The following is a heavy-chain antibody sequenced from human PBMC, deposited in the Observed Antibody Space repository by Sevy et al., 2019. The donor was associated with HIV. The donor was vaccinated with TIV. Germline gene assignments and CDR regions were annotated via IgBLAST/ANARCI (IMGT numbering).Heavy chain of an antibody. Sequence: GGSLRLSCAASGFTFSSYSMNWVRQAPGKGLEWVSSISSISSYIYYADSVKGRFTISRDNAKNSLSLQMNSLRAEETAVYYCARDADFWSGYPQDDAFDIWGQGTMVTVSS. CDR1: GFTFSSYS. CDR3: ARDADFWSGYPQDDAFDI. D-gene: IGHD3-3*01. J-gene: IGHJ3*02. V-gene: IGHV3-21*01. CDR2: ISSISSYI.